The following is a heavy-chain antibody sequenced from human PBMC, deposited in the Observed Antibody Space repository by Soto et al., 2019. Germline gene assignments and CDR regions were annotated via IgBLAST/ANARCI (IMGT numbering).Heavy chain of an antibody. V-gene: IGHV4-61*01. CDR2: IYYSGST. CDR1: GGSVSSGSYY. Sequence: PSETLSLTCTVSGGSVSSGSYYWSWIRQPPGKGLEWIGYIYYSGSTNYNHSLKSRVTISVDTSKNQFSLKLSSVTAADTAVYYCARDHSYGYSFDYWGQGTLVTVSS. J-gene: IGHJ4*02. CDR3: ARDHSYGYSFDY. D-gene: IGHD5-18*01.